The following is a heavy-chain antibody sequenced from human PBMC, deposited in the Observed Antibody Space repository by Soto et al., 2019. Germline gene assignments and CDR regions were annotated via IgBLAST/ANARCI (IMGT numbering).Heavy chain of an antibody. CDR3: ARGGSLNWYFDL. V-gene: IGHV3-74*01. CDR2: INSDGSST. CDR1: GFTFSSYW. D-gene: IGHD1-26*01. Sequence: EVQLVESGGGLVQPGGSLRLSCAASGFTFSSYWMHWVRQAPGKGLVWVSRINSDGSSTSYADSVKGRFTISRDNAKNTVYLQMNGLRAEDTAVYYCARGGSLNWYFDLWGRGTLVTVSS. J-gene: IGHJ2*01.